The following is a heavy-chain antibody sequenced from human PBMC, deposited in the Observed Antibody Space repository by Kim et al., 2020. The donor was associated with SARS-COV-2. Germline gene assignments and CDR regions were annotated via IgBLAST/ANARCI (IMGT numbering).Heavy chain of an antibody. Sequence: SETLSLTCTVSGGSVSSGSYYWSWIRQPPGKGLEWIGYIYYSGSTNYNPSLKSRVTISVDTSKNQFSLKLSSVTAADTAVYYCARVVGYYDSSGYSNQLIDYWGQGTLVTVSS. J-gene: IGHJ4*02. CDR2: IYYSGST. D-gene: IGHD3-22*01. CDR3: ARVVGYYDSSGYSNQLIDY. CDR1: GGSVSSGSYY. V-gene: IGHV4-61*01.